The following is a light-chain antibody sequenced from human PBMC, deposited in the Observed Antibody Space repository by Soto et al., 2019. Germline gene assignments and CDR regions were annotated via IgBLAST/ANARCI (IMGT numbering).Light chain of an antibody. CDR1: QDISNY. V-gene: IGKV1-33*01. Sequence: IQLTQSPSSLSASVGDIVTITFHASQDISNYLNCYQQKPGKAPKLLIYDASSLESGVPSRFSGSGSGTEFTLTISSLQPDDFATYYCQQYDNLPLIFGQGTRLEIK. J-gene: IGKJ5*01. CDR3: QQYDNLPLI. CDR2: DAS.